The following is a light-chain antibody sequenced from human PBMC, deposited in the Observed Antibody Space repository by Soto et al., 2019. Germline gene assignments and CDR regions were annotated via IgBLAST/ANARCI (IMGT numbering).Light chain of an antibody. CDR1: SSNMGRNY. J-gene: IGLJ2*01. CDR2: RNS. Sequence: QAVVTQPPSASGPPGQRVTISCSGSSSNMGRNYVYWYQQIPGKAPKLLMYRNSQRPSGVPDRFSGSKSGTSASLAISGLRSEDEADYYCAAWDDSLSGYEVFGGGTKVTVL. V-gene: IGLV1-47*01. CDR3: AAWDDSLSGYEV.